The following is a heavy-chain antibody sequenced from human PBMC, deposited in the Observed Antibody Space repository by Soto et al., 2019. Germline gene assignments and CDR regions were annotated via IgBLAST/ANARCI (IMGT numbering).Heavy chain of an antibody. J-gene: IGHJ6*03. CDR2: IKQDGSEK. Sequence: PGGSLRLSCAASGFTFSSYWMSWVRQAPGKGLEWVANIKQDGSEKYYVDSVKGRFTISRDNAKNSLYLQMNSLRAEDTAVYYCARDTEDLWGYYYYYYMDVWGKGTMVTVSS. CDR1: GFTFSSYW. V-gene: IGHV3-7*01. D-gene: IGHD3-10*01. CDR3: ARDTEDLWGYYYYYYMDV.